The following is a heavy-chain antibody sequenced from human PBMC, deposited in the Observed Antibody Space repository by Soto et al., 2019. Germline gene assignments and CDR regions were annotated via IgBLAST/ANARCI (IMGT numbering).Heavy chain of an antibody. CDR1: GGSFSGDY. V-gene: IGHV4-34*01. CDR3: ARTYYDFWSGYSYYFDY. J-gene: IGHJ4*02. D-gene: IGHD3-3*01. Sequence: SETLSLTCAVYGGSFSGDYWSWVRQPPGKGLEWIGEISHSGSTNYNPSLKSRVTISVDRSKNQFSLKLSSVTAADTAVYYCARTYYDFWSGYSYYFDYWGQGTLVTVSS. CDR2: ISHSGST.